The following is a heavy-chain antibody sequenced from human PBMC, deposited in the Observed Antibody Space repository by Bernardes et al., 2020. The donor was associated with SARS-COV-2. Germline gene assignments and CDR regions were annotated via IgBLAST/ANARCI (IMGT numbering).Heavy chain of an antibody. D-gene: IGHD6-19*01. V-gene: IGHV1-46*01. CDR1: GYTFTSYY. J-gene: IGHJ4*02. CDR2: INPVGGST. CDR3: ARATSNGWTFEY. Sequence: ASVKVCCRASGYTFTSYYFHWVRQAPGQGLEWMGIINPVGGSTTYAQTFQGRFTMTRDTSTSTVYMELSSLRSEDTAVYYCARATSNGWTFEYWGQGTLVTVSS.